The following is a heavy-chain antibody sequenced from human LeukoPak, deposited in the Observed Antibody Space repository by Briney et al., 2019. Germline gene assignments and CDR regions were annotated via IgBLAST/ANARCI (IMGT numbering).Heavy chain of an antibody. CDR1: GGSFSGYY. V-gene: IGHV4-34*01. CDR3: ARATRRDGYNLYYYYYGMDV. J-gene: IGHJ6*02. D-gene: IGHD5-24*01. CDR2: INHSGST. Sequence: PSETLSLTCAVYGGSFSGYYWSWIRQPPGKGLEWIGEINHSGSTNYNPSLKSRVTISVDTSKNRFSLKLSSVTAADTAVYYCARATRRDGYNLYYYYYGMDVWGQGTTVTVSS.